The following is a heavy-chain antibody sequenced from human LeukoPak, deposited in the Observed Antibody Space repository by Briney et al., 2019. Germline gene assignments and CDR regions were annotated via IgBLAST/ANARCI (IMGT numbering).Heavy chain of an antibody. V-gene: IGHV3-30*02. CDR1: GFTFSSYG. D-gene: IGHD4-23*01. Sequence: GGSLRLSCAASGFTFSSYGMHWVRQAPGKGLEWVAFIRYDGSNKYYADSVKGRFTISRDNSKNTLYLQMNSLRAEDTAVYYRATFDYGGKPETDYFDYWGQGTLVTVSS. CDR3: ATFDYGGKPETDYFDY. J-gene: IGHJ4*02. CDR2: IRYDGSNK.